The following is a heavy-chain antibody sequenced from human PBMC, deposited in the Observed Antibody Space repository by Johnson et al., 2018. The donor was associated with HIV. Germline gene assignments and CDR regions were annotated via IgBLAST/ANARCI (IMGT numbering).Heavy chain of an antibody. CDR3: AKDRYSSSSGGAFDI. CDR2: ICCSGGST. D-gene: IGHD6-6*01. CDR1: GFTFSSYA. V-gene: IGHV3-23*04. Sequence: VQLVESGGGVVQPGRSLRLSCAASGFTFSSYAMRWVRQAPGKGLEWVSAICCSGGSTYYADSVKGRFTISRDNSKNTLYLQMNSLRAEDTAVYYCAKDRYSSSSGGAFDIWGQGRMVTVSS. J-gene: IGHJ3*02.